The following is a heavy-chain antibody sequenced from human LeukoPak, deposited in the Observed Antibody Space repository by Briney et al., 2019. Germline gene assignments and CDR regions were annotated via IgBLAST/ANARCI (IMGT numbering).Heavy chain of an antibody. CDR2: ISSSGSTI. CDR1: GFTFSSYE. Sequence: PGGSLRLSCAASGFTFSSYERNWVRQAPGKGLEWISYISSSGSTIYYADSVKGRFTISRDNAKNSLYLQMNSLRAEDTAVYYCARETSRYSGYDSWGQGTLVTVSS. D-gene: IGHD5-12*01. V-gene: IGHV3-48*03. J-gene: IGHJ5*02. CDR3: ARETSRYSGYDS.